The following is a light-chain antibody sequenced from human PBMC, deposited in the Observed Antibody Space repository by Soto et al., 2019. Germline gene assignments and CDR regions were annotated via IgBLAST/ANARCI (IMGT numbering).Light chain of an antibody. CDR1: SSDIGLYND. J-gene: IGLJ3*02. CDR3: TSFTNSNTLM. Sequence: QSALTQPASVSGSPGQSVTISCTGTSSDIGLYNDVSWYQQHPSKAPKLMVYDVTHRPSGVSNRFSGSKSGNTASLTISGLLVEDEADYYCTSFTNSNTLMFGGGTKLTVL. V-gene: IGLV2-14*01. CDR2: DVT.